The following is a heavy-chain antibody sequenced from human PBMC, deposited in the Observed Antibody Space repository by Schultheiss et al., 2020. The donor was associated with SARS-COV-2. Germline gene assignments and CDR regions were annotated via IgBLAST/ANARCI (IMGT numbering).Heavy chain of an antibody. J-gene: IGHJ6*02. CDR3: VRGSIDWRGVDV. CDR2: ISPDRSIT. D-gene: IGHD1-26*01. CDR1: GFTFSSYA. Sequence: GGSLRLSCAASGFTFSSYAMSWVRQAPGKGLEWVSSISPDRSITTYADSVRGRFTSSGDNAKNTIYLQLNSLRAEDTAIYFCVRGSIDWRGVDVWGQGTTVTVAS. V-gene: IGHV3-74*01.